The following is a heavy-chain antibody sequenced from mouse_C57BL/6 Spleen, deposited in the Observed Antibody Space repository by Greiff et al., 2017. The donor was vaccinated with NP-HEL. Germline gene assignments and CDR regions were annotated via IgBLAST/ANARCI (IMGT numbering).Heavy chain of an antibody. J-gene: IGHJ4*01. D-gene: IGHD1-1*01. V-gene: IGHV1-26*01. CDR3: ARTGATTVVNYYAMDY. CDR2: INPNNGGT. Sequence: VQLQQSGPELVKPGASVKISCKASGYTFTDYYMNWVKQSHGKSLEWIGDINPNNGGTSYNQKFKGKATLTVDKASSTAYMELRSLTSEDSAVYYCARTGATTVVNYYAMDYWGQGTSVTVSS. CDR1: GYTFTDYY.